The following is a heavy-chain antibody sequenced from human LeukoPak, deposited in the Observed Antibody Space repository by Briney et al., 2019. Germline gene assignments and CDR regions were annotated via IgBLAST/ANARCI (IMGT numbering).Heavy chain of an antibody. Sequence: SETLSLTCTVSGGSISSYYWSWIRQPPGQGLEWIGYIYYSGSTNYNPSLMSRVTIPVDTSKHQFSLKLSSVTAADTAVYYCASVGSYYYDSSGPSNAFDIWGQGTMVTVSS. CDR2: IYYSGST. D-gene: IGHD3-22*01. J-gene: IGHJ3*02. CDR3: ASVGSYYYDSSGPSNAFDI. CDR1: GGSISSYY. V-gene: IGHV4-59*01.